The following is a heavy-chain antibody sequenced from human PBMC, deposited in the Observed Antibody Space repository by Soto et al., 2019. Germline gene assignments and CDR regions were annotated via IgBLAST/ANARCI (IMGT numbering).Heavy chain of an antibody. J-gene: IGHJ4*02. V-gene: IGHV1-8*01. CDR2: MNPESGNI. Sequence: GASVKVSCKASGYTFIKVFIQWVRQATGQGLEWMGWMNPESGNIGYGERFQGRVTMTRNTSTRTAYMDLIGLRSDDTAVYYCARFVRHQLPTIDFWGQGTLVTVSS. CDR1: GYTFIKVF. D-gene: IGHD2-2*01. CDR3: ARFVRHQLPTIDF.